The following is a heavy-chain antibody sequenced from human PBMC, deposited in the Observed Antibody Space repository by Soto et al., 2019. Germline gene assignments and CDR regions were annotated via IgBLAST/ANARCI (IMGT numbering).Heavy chain of an antibody. CDR1: GYTFTSYY. CDR2: INPSGGST. Sequence: XSVKVSCEASGYTFTSYYMHWVRQAPGQGLEWMGIINPSGGSTSYAQKFQGRVTMTRDTSTSTVYMELSSLRSEDTAVYYCARSHVWSGPIGGMDVWGQGTTVTVSS. V-gene: IGHV1-46*01. CDR3: ARSHVWSGPIGGMDV. J-gene: IGHJ6*02. D-gene: IGHD3-3*02.